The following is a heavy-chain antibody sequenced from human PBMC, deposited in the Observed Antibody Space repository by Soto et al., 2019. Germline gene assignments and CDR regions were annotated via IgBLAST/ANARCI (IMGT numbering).Heavy chain of an antibody. V-gene: IGHV1-46*01. CDR3: ARRLVPYCGGDCYSGFDY. D-gene: IGHD2-21*02. Sequence: QVQLVQSGAEVEKPGASVKVSCKASGYTFTNYYMHWVRQAPGQGLEWMGIINPSSGSTKNAHKLQGRVTMTRDTSTSTVYMELSSLRSEDTAVYYCARRLVPYCGGDCYSGFDYWGQGTLVTVSS. CDR1: GYTFTNYY. J-gene: IGHJ4*02. CDR2: INPSSGST.